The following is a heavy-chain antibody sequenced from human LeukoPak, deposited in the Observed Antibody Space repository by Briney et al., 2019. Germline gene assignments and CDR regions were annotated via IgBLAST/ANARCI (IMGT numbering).Heavy chain of an antibody. CDR1: GFTFSDYG. Sequence: GGSLRLSCAAAGFTFSDYGMNWVRQAPGKGLEWVSAISGSGGSTYYADSVKGRFTISRDNSKNTLYLQMNSLRAEDTAVYYCAKDRLVAAPSAYYFDYWGQGTLVTVSS. CDR3: AKDRLVAAPSAYYFDY. J-gene: IGHJ4*02. CDR2: ISGSGGST. D-gene: IGHD6-13*01. V-gene: IGHV3-23*01.